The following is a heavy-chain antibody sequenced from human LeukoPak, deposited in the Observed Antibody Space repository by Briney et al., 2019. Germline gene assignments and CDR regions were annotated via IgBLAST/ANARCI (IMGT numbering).Heavy chain of an antibody. CDR1: GVSVSSSY. V-gene: IGHV3-53*01. Sequence: GGSLRLSCAASGVSVSSSYMSWVRQAPGKGLEWVSVIYSGGTTYYTDSVEGRFTLSRDNSKNTLDLQMNSLRAEDTAVYYCARGTHCSSTSCSVYWGQGTLVTVSS. D-gene: IGHD2-2*01. J-gene: IGHJ4*02. CDR2: IYSGGTT. CDR3: ARGTHCSSTSCSVY.